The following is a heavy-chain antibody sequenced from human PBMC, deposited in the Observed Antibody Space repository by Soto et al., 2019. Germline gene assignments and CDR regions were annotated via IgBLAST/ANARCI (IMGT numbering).Heavy chain of an antibody. J-gene: IGHJ4*02. D-gene: IGHD4-17*01. CDR1: GVSISSGSYY. Sequence: QVRLQESGPGLVKPSQTLSLTCTVSGVSISSGSYYWSWIRQHAGKGLEWIGYIYSIGSTYYNPSLRSRVSISIDTSKNQFFLNLTSVTAADTAVYYCARGGGDYGGINWGQGTLVTVSS. CDR3: ARGGGDYGGIN. CDR2: IYSIGST. V-gene: IGHV4-31*03.